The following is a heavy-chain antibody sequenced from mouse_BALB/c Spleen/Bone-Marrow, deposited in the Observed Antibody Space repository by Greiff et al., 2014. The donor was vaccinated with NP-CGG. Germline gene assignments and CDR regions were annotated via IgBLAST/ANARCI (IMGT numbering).Heavy chain of an antibody. D-gene: IGHD4-1*01. CDR1: GYAFTNYW. J-gene: IGHJ3*01. Sequence: QVHVKQSGVELVRPGTSVKVSCKASGYAFTNYWIEWVKQRPGQGLEWIGVINPGSGGINYNEKFKGKATLTADKSSNTAYMQLSSLTSDDSAVYFCARELGRGSAYWGQGTLVTVSA. V-gene: IGHV1-54*01. CDR2: INPGSGGI. CDR3: ARELGRGSAY.